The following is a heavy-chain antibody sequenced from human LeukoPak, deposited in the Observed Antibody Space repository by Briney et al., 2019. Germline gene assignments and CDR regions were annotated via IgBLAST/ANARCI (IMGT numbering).Heavy chain of an antibody. CDR2: INSDGSWT. J-gene: IGHJ4*02. V-gene: IGHV3-74*01. D-gene: IGHD2-2*01. CDR1: GNYC. CDR3: VSFYETY. Sequence: GGSLRLSCAASGNYCMHWVRQAPGKGLVWVSHINSDGSWTSYADSVKGRFTISKDNAKNTVYLQMNNLRAEDTAVYYCVSFYETYWGRGTLVTVSS.